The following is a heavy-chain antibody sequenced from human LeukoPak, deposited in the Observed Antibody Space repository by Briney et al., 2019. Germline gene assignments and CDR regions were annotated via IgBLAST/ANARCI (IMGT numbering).Heavy chain of an antibody. CDR2: IIPILGIA. V-gene: IGHV1-69*04. Sequence: SVKVSCKASGGTFSSYTISWVRQAPGQGLEWMGRIIPILGIANYAQKFQGRVTITADKSTSTAYMELSSLRSEDTAVYYCARDLEDPQTWSGYYGVDYWGQGTLSPSPQ. CDR1: GGTFSSYT. CDR3: ARDLEDPQTWSGYYGVDY. J-gene: IGHJ4*02. D-gene: IGHD3-3*01.